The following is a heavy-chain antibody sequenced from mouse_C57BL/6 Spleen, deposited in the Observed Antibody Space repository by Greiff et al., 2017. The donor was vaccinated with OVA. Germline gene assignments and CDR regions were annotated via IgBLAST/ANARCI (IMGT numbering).Heavy chain of an antibody. CDR2: ISSGSSTI. CDR3: AREDGYYMNAMDY. J-gene: IGHJ4*01. V-gene: IGHV5-17*01. CDR1: GFTFSDYG. Sequence: DVMLVESEGGLVKPGGSLKLSCAASGFTFSDYGMHWVRQAPEKGLEWVAYISSGSSTIYYADTVKGRFTISRDNAKNTLFLQMTSLRSEDTAMYYCAREDGYYMNAMDYWGQGTSVTVSS. D-gene: IGHD2-3*01.